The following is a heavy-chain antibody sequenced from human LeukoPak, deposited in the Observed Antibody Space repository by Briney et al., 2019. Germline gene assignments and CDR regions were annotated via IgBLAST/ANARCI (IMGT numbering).Heavy chain of an antibody. CDR1: GGSISSSSYY. CDR2: IYYSGST. V-gene: IGHV4-39*07. J-gene: IGHJ5*02. Sequence: SETLSLTCTVSGGSISSSSYYWGWIRQPPGKGLEWLGSIYYSGSTYYNPSLNSRVTISVDTSKNQFSLKLSSVSAADTAVYYCARDREDFWSGYSVDPWGQGTLVTVSS. CDR3: ARDREDFWSGYSVDP. D-gene: IGHD3-3*01.